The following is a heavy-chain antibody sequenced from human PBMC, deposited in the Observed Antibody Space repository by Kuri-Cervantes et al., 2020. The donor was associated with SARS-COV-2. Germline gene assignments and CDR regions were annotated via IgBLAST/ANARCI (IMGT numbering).Heavy chain of an antibody. J-gene: IGHJ3*02. CDR1: GLTFSNYG. CDR3: AARYDLWSGGMMNAFEI. CDR2: ISYDGGRT. V-gene: IGHV3-30*03. D-gene: IGHD3-3*01. Sequence: GESLKISCGASGLTFSNYGIHWVRQAPGKGLEWVAVISYDGGRTYYGDSVKGRFTISRDNSQYTVLLQMNSLRGDDAAVYYCAARYDLWSGGMMNAFEIWGQGTQVTVSS.